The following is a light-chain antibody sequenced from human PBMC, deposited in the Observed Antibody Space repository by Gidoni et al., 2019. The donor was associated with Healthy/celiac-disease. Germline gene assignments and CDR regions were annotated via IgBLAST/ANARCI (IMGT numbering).Light chain of an antibody. CDR2: AAS. Sequence: AIRMTQSPSSFSASTGDRVTITCRASQGISSYLAWYQQKPGKAPKLRIYAASTLQRGVPSRFSGSGSGTDFTLPISCLQSEDFSTYYCQQYYSYPLTFXGXTKVXSK. V-gene: IGKV1-8*01. CDR1: QGISSY. CDR3: QQYYSYPLT. J-gene: IGKJ4*01.